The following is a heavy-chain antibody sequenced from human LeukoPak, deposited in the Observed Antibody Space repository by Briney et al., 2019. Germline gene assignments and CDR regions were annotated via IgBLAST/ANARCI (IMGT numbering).Heavy chain of an antibody. V-gene: IGHV4-34*01. D-gene: IGHD6-13*01. Sequence: PSETLSLTCAVYGGSFSGYYWSWIRQPPGKGLEWIGEINHSGSTNYNPSLKSRVTISVDTSKNQFSLKLSSVTAADTAVYYCARGSPYSSSWEFYYYYYYMDVWGKGTTVTVSS. CDR2: INHSGST. CDR1: GGSFSGYY. J-gene: IGHJ6*03. CDR3: ARGSPYSSSWEFYYYYYYMDV.